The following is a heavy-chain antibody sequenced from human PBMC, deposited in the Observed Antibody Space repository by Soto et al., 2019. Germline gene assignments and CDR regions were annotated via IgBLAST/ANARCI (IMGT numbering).Heavy chain of an antibody. CDR1: GGSISSYY. J-gene: IGHJ4*02. CDR2: IYTSGTT. Sequence: SETLSLTCSVSGGSISSYYWTWIRQPAGKGLEWIGRIYTSGTTNYDPSLESRVTMSVDTCKNQFSLRLSSVTAADTAVYYCARGRVSTGSTYCFDYWGQGTRGTVS. CDR3: ARGRVSTGSTYCFDY. V-gene: IGHV4-4*07. D-gene: IGHD1-1*01.